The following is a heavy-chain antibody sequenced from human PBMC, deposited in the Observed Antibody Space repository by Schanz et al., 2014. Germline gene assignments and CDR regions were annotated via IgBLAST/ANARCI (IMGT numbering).Heavy chain of an antibody. CDR2: INPSGGGT. D-gene: IGHD2-8*02. J-gene: IGHJ4*02. Sequence: QVQLVQSGAEVKKPGASVKVSCKASGYTFVSYSMHWVRQAPGQGLEWMGIINPSGGGTSYALRFQHRVTVTRATSRSTVYMELSSLRSEDTAVYYCARAPAAYCTDSSCLGTPLDYWGQGTLVTVSS. CDR3: ARAPAAYCTDSSCLGTPLDY. V-gene: IGHV1-46*03. CDR1: GYTFVSYS.